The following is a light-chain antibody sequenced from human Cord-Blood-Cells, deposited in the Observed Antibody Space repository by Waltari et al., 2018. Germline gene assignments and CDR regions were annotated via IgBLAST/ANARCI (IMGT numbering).Light chain of an antibody. J-gene: IGKJ2*01. CDR1: QSVSSSY. V-gene: IGKV3-20*01. CDR3: QQYGSSPT. CDR2: GAS. Sequence: DIVLTQSPGTLSLSPGERATLSCRASQSVSSSYLAWYQQKPGQAPRLLIYGASSRATGLPDRFSGSGSGTDFTLTISRLEPEDFAVYYCQQYGSSPTFGQGTKLEIK.